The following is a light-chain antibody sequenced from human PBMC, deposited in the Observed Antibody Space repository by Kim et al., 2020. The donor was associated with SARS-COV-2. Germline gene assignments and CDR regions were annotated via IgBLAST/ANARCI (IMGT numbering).Light chain of an antibody. CDR3: SSYTSSSTLPYV. J-gene: IGLJ1*01. CDR1: SSDVGGYNS. Sequence: QSALTQPASVSGSPGQSITISYTGTSSDVGGYNSVSWYQQYPGKAPKLMIYEVNNRPSGVSNRFSGSKSGNTASLTISGLQAEDEADYYCSSYTSSSTLPYVFGTGTKVTVL. CDR2: EVN. V-gene: IGLV2-14*01.